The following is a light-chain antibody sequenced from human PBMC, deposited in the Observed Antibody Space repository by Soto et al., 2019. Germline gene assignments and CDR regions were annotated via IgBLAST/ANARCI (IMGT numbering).Light chain of an antibody. CDR2: EVS. V-gene: IGLV2-14*01. CDR3: CAYVSSNTLL. J-gene: IGLJ3*02. CDR1: SSDVGGYNY. Sequence: QSVLTQPASVSGSPGQSITISCTGTSSDVGGYNYVSWYQQHPGKAPKLMIYEVSNRPSGVSNRFSGSKSGNTASLTISGLQAEDEADYYCCAYVSSNTLLFGGGTKLTVL.